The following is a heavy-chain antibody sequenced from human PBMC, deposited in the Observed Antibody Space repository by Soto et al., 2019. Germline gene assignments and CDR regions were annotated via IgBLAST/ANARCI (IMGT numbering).Heavy chain of an antibody. D-gene: IGHD5-12*01. V-gene: IGHV1-69*13. Sequence: SVRVSCKASGGTFSSYAISWVRQAPGQGLEWMGGIIPIFGTANYAQKFQGRVTSTADESTSTADMGLSSLRSEDTAVYYCAITTVATIKYFDYWGQGTLVTVSS. CDR2: IIPIFGTA. CDR3: AITTVATIKYFDY. J-gene: IGHJ4*02. CDR1: GGTFSSYA.